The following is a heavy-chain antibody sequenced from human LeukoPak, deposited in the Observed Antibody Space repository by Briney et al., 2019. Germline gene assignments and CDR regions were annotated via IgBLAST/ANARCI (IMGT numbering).Heavy chain of an antibody. Sequence: PGGSLRLSCAASGFTFTKYWMSWVRQAPGKGLEWVANVNENGNEKKYLDSVKGRFTISRDNSRNFIYLQLNSLRAEDTAIYYCARDEKDGPLRYWGQGILVFVSS. CDR1: GFTFTKYW. CDR2: VNENGNEK. J-gene: IGHJ4*02. V-gene: IGHV3-7*01. D-gene: IGHD1-14*01. CDR3: ARDEKDGPLRY.